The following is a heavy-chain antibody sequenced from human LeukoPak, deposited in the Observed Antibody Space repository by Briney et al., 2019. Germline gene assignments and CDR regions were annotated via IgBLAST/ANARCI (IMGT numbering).Heavy chain of an antibody. Sequence: ASVKVSCKASGYTFTGHYMHWVRQAPGQGLEWMGWINPNSGGTNYAQKFQGRVTMTRDTSISTAYMELSRLRSDDTAVYYCARDRNWNYPRYYFDYWGQGTLVTVSS. J-gene: IGHJ4*02. CDR2: INPNSGGT. V-gene: IGHV1-2*02. CDR3: ARDRNWNYPRYYFDY. CDR1: GYTFTGHY. D-gene: IGHD1-7*01.